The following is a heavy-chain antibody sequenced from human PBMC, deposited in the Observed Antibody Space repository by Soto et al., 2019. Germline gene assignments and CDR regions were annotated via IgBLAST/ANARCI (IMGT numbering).Heavy chain of an antibody. D-gene: IGHD3-9*01. Sequence: SETLSLTCSVSGDSIYSDKYYWGWIRQPPGKGLEWIGSIYYRGNTYYNPSLQTRVTISLDKSKSQFSLRLNSVTAADSAVYFCARLEGLATISYYFDFWGQGAQVTVSS. CDR3: ARLEGLATISYYFDF. CDR2: IYYRGNT. CDR1: GDSIYSDKYY. V-gene: IGHV4-39*01. J-gene: IGHJ4*02.